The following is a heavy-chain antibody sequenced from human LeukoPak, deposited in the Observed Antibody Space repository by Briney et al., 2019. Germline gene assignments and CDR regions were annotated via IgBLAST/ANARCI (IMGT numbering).Heavy chain of an antibody. CDR2: ISSSSSYT. J-gene: IGHJ4*02. Sequence: GGSLRLSCAASGFTFSSYSMNWVRQAPGKGLEWVSSISSSSSYTYYADSLKGRFTISRDNAKNSLYLQMNSLRVEDTAVYYCARGAPYCSGGSCMYYFDYWGQGTLVTVSS. CDR3: ARGAPYCSGGSCMYYFDY. CDR1: GFTFSSYS. V-gene: IGHV3-21*01. D-gene: IGHD2-15*01.